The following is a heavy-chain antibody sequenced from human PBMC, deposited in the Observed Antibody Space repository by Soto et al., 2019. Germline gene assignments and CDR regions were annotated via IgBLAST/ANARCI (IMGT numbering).Heavy chain of an antibody. D-gene: IGHD5-12*01. CDR3: AREKYSSYVIFDY. CDR1: GYTFTGYA. Sequence: QVQLVQSGAEVKKPGASVKVSCKASGYTFTGYAMHWVRQAPGQRLEWMGWINAGNGNTKYSQKFQGRVTITRDTSASTAYMELSSLRSEDTAVYYCAREKYSSYVIFDYWGQGTLVTVSS. CDR2: INAGNGNT. V-gene: IGHV1-3*01. J-gene: IGHJ4*02.